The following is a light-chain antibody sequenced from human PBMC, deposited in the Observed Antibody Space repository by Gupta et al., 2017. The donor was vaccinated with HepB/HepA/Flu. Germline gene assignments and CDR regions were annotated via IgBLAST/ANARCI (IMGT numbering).Light chain of an antibody. V-gene: IGKV1-12*01. CDR3: QQTNNFPFT. Sequence: DIKMTQSPSAVSASVGDRVTITCRASQGFSSWLAWYQQKPGKAPKLLIYAASSLQGGVPSRFSGSESGTDFTLTISSLQPEDCATYYCQQTNNFPFTFGPGTKVNIK. CDR2: AAS. J-gene: IGKJ3*01. CDR1: QGFSSW.